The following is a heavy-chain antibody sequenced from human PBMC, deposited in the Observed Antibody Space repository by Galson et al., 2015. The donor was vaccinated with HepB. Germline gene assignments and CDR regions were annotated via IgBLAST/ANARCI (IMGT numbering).Heavy chain of an antibody. CDR2: IYPLDSDV. J-gene: IGHJ6*02. D-gene: IGHD3-16*01. CDR3: ARQGDYGNRHFYFYGLDV. V-gene: IGHV5-51*01. CDR1: GYSFSTYW. Sequence: QSGAEVKKPGESLKISCAASGYSFSTYWIAWVRQLPGKGLEWMGVIYPLDSDVRYNPSFQGQVTISAERFLNTAYLHWSGLRASDTATYYCARQGDYGNRHFYFYGLDVWGQGTTVTVSS.